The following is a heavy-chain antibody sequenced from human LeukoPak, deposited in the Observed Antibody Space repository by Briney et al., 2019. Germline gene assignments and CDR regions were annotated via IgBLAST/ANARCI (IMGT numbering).Heavy chain of an antibody. Sequence: SETLSLTCTVSGGSISSYYWSWIRQPPGKGLEWIGYIYYSGSTNYNPSLKSRVTISVDTSKNQFSLKLSSVTAADTAVYYCARNYYGSGSYFGYWGQGTLVTVSS. CDR3: ARNYYGSGSYFGY. V-gene: IGHV4-59*01. CDR2: IYYSGST. CDR1: GGSISSYY. D-gene: IGHD3-10*01. J-gene: IGHJ4*02.